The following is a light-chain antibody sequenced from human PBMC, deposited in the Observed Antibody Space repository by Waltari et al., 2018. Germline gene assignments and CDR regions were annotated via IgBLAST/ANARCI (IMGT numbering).Light chain of an antibody. Sequence: QSALTQPRSVSGSPGQSVTISCTGTSSDVGGYDYVSWYQQQSAKAPKLIIFGVTERPSGVPDRFSGSKSGNTASLTISGLHSEDEADYYCCSYAGSYTEVFGTGTTVTVL. V-gene: IGLV2-11*01. J-gene: IGLJ1*01. CDR3: CSYAGSYTEV. CDR2: GVT. CDR1: SSDVGGYDY.